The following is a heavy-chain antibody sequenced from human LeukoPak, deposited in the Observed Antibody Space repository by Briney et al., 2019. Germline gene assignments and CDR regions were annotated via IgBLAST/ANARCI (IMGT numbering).Heavy chain of an antibody. CDR1: GFAFDDFA. Sequence: GQSLRLSCTTSGFAFDDFAMSWVRQPAGKGLEWVGFIRRRAYGGAAEYAASVKGRFIISRDDSKGIAYLQMNSLKTEDTAVYYCSRNGLVDFDYWGQGSRVLVS. V-gene: IGHV3-49*04. J-gene: IGHJ4*02. CDR2: IRRRAYGGAA. CDR3: SRNGLVDFDY.